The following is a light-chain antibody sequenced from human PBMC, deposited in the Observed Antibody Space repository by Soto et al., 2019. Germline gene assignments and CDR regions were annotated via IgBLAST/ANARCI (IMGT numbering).Light chain of an antibody. CDR3: AAWDDSLNGVI. J-gene: IGLJ2*01. CDR1: SSNIGGNT. Sequence: QAVVTQPPSASGTPGQRVTISCSGSSSNIGGNTVTWYQQLPGTAPKLLIYGDSQRPSGVPDRFSGSKSDTSASLAISGLQSEDEAGYYCAAWDDSLNGVIFGGGTKLTVL. CDR2: GDS. V-gene: IGLV1-44*01.